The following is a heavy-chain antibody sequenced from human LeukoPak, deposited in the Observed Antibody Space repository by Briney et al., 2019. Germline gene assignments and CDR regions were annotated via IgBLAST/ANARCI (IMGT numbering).Heavy chain of an antibody. CDR2: IYHSGSS. Sequence: KPSETLSLTCTVSTYSISSGYYWGWIRRPPGKGLEWIGSIYHSGSSYYNPSLKSRVTISVDTSKKQFSLKLRSVTAADTAVYHCARAETYSSGWYDPFFDYWGQGTLVTVST. D-gene: IGHD6-19*01. V-gene: IGHV4-38-2*02. CDR1: TYSISSGYY. J-gene: IGHJ4*02. CDR3: ARAETYSSGWYDPFFDY.